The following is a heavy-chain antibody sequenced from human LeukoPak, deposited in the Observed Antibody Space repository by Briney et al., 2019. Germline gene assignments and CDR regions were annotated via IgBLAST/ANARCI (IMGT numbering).Heavy chain of an antibody. CDR2: ISYDGSNK. D-gene: IGHD4-11*01. J-gene: IGHJ4*02. CDR1: GFTFSSYG. Sequence: GRSLRLSCAASGFTFSSYGTHWVRQAPGKGLEWVAVISYDGSNKYYADSVKGRFTISRDNSKNTLYLQMNSLRAEDTAVYYCAKDYSNYCDYWGQGTLVTVSS. CDR3: AKDYSNYCDY. V-gene: IGHV3-30*18.